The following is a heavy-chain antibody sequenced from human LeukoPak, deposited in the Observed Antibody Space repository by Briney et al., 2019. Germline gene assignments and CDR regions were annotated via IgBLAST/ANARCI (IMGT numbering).Heavy chain of an antibody. J-gene: IGHJ3*02. CDR1: GYSISSGYY. Sequence: SETLSLTCTVSGYSISSGYYWGWIRQPPGKGLEWIGSIYHSGSTYYNPSLKGRVTISVDTSKNQFSLKLSSVAAADTAVYYCAKSPSGWYPFDAFDIWGQGTMVTVSS. CDR3: AKSPSGWYPFDAFDI. V-gene: IGHV4-38-2*02. CDR2: IYHSGST. D-gene: IGHD6-19*01.